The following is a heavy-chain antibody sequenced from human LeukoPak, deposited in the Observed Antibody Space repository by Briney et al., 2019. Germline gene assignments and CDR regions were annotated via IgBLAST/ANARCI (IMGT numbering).Heavy chain of an antibody. CDR1: GFTFSSYA. V-gene: IGHV3-23*01. CDR3: AKVPFYDILTGLLL. D-gene: IGHD3-9*01. J-gene: IGHJ4*02. Sequence: PGGSLRLSCAASGFTFSSYAMSWARQAPGKGLEWVSAISGSGGSTYYADSVKGRFTISRDNSKNTLYLQMNSLRAEDTAVYYCAKVPFYDILTGLLLWGQGTLVTVSS. CDR2: ISGSGGST.